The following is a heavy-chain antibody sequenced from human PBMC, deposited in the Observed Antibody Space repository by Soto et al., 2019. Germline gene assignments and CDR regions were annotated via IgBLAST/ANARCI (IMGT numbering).Heavy chain of an antibody. CDR1: GGTFSSYA. D-gene: IGHD1-26*01. Sequence: QVQLVQSGAEVKKPGSSVKVSCKASGGTFSSYAISWVRQAPGQGLEWMGGIIPIFGTANYAQKFQGRVTIPADESTSTAYMELSSLRSEDTAVYYCARGLIVGATAYYYGMDVWGQGTTVTVSS. J-gene: IGHJ6*02. V-gene: IGHV1-69*12. CDR2: IIPIFGTA. CDR3: ARGLIVGATAYYYGMDV.